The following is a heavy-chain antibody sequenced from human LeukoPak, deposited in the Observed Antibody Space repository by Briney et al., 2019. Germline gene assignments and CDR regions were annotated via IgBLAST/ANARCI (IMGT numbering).Heavy chain of an antibody. CDR1: GFTFSSYG. CDR3: AELGITMIGGV. D-gene: IGHD3-10*02. V-gene: IGHV3-30*18. Sequence: GGSLRLSCAASGFTFSSYGMHWVRQSPGKGLEWVAVISYDGSNKYYADSVKGRFTISRDNAKNSLYLQMNSLRAEDTAVYYCAELGITMIGGVWGKGTTVTVSS. CDR2: ISYDGSNK. J-gene: IGHJ6*04.